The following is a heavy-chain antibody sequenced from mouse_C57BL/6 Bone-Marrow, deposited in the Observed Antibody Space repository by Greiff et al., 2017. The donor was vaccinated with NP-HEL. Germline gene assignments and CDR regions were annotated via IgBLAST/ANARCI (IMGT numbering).Heavy chain of an antibody. V-gene: IGHV1-59*01. CDR2: IDPSDSYT. CDR3: ARGRFAY. J-gene: IGHJ3*01. CDR1: GYTFTSYW. Sequence: VQLQQPGAELVRPGTSVKLSCKASGYTFTSYWMHWVKQRPGQGLEWIGVIDPSDSYTTYNQKFKGKATLTVDTSSSTAYMQLSSLTSEDSAVYYCARGRFAYWGQGTLVTVSA.